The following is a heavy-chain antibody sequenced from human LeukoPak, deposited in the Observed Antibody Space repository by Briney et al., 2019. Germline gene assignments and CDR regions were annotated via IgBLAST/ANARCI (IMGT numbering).Heavy chain of an antibody. J-gene: IGHJ4*02. CDR2: ISGSGGST. CDR3: AKAPSGYSSGRSDY. V-gene: IGHV3-23*01. Sequence: GGSLRLSCAASGFTFNNYNMNWVRQAPGKGLEWVSAISGSGGSTYYADSVKGRFTISRDNSKNTLYLQMNSLRAEDTAVYYCAKAPSGYSSGRSDYWGQGTLVTVSS. D-gene: IGHD6-19*01. CDR1: GFTFNNYN.